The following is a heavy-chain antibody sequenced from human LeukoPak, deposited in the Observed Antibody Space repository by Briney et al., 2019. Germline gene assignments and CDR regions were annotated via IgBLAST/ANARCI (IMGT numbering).Heavy chain of an antibody. V-gene: IGHV4-30-4*01. Sequence: PSQTLSLTCTVSGGSISSGDYYWSWIRQPPGKGLEWIGYIYYSGSTYYNPSLKSRVTISVDTSKNQFSLKPSSVTAADTAVYYCARDSYGSGSYIGWYYGMDVWGKGTTVTVSS. CDR3: ARDSYGSGSYIGWYYGMDV. CDR2: IYYSGST. D-gene: IGHD3-10*01. J-gene: IGHJ6*04. CDR1: GGSISSGDYY.